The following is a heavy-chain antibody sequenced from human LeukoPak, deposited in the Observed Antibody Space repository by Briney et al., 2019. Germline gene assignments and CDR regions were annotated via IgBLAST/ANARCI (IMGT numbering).Heavy chain of an antibody. D-gene: IGHD1-26*01. J-gene: IGHJ4*02. CDR2: INHSGST. Sequence: KASETLSLTCAVYGGSFSGYYWSWIRQPPGKGLEWIGEINHSGSTNYNPSLKSRVTISVDTSKNQFSLKLSSVTAADTAMYFCAREEMPGKFDYWGQGILVTVSS. CDR1: GGSFSGYY. CDR3: AREEMPGKFDY. V-gene: IGHV4-34*01.